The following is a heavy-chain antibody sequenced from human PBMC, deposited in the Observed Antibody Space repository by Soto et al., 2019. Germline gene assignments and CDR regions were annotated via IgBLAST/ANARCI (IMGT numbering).Heavy chain of an antibody. CDR3: ARDILSVGPRANDAFDV. CDR2: INPDNGNT. J-gene: IGHJ3*01. Sequence: QVQLVQSGAEVRKPGASVNISCRASGFSFSDNLINWVRQAPGQSLEWMGWINPDNGNTRYSQTSQGRVTIPRHSSASIAYVEVSDLTSEDTAVYYCARDILSVGPRANDAFDVLGQGTMVTVSS. V-gene: IGHV1-3*01. CDR1: GFSFSDNL. D-gene: IGHD2-8*02.